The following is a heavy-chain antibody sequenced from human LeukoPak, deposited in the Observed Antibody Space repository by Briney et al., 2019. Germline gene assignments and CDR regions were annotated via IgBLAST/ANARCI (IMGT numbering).Heavy chain of an antibody. Sequence: SQTLSLTCAISGDGVSSNSAAWNWIRQSPSRGLEWLGSTYHTSKWYNDYAVSVKSRITINPDTSKNQLSPQLRSVTPEDTAVYYCARDLPPGAAGVTGPFDYWGQGTLVTVSA. CDR2: TYHTSKWYN. D-gene: IGHD6-13*01. J-gene: IGHJ4*02. V-gene: IGHV6-1*01. CDR1: GDGVSSNSAA. CDR3: ARDLPPGAAGVTGPFDY.